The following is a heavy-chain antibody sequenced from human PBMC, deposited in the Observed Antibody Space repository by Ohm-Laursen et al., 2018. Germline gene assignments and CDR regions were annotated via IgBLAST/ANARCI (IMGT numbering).Heavy chain of an antibody. CDR2: LYYSGAT. D-gene: IGHD3-22*01. V-gene: IGHV4-28*03. CDR1: GLSISNSNW. Sequence: SDTLSLTCDVSGLSISNSNWWGWIRQPPGKGLEWVGYLYYSGATYYNPSLKSRVTMSVDTSKNQFSLKLSSVTAADTAVYYCATELLDGTSYYYDSSGYYYGYWGQGTLVTVSS. CDR3: ATELLDGTSYYYDSSGYYYGY. J-gene: IGHJ4*02.